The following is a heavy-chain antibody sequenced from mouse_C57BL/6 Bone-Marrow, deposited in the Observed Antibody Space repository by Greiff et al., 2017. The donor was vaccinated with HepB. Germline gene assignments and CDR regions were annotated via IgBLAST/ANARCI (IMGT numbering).Heavy chain of an antibody. J-gene: IGHJ1*03. V-gene: IGHV1-74*01. D-gene: IGHD1-1*01. CDR2: IHPSDSDT. Sequence: QVQLQQPGAELVKPGASVKVSCKASGYTFTSYWMHWVKQRPGQGLEWIGRIHPSDSDTNYNQKFKGKATLTVDKSSSTAYMQLSSLTSEDSAVYYCAIGLYYYGSSYPSYWYFGVWGTGTTVTVSS. CDR3: AIGLYYYGSSYPSYWYFGV. CDR1: GYTFTSYW.